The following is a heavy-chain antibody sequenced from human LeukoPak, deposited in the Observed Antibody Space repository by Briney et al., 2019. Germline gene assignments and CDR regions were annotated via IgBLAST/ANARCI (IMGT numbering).Heavy chain of an antibody. CDR2: IYYSGST. CDR3: ARGGYYYYYMDV. V-gene: IGHV4-39*01. Sequence: LSETLSLTCTVSGGTISSSSYYWGWIRQPPGKGLEWIGSIYYSGSTYYNPSLKSRVTISVDTSKNQFSLKLSSVTAADTAVYYCARGGYYYYYMDVWGKGTTVTVSS. CDR1: GGTISSSSYY. J-gene: IGHJ6*03. D-gene: IGHD3-16*01.